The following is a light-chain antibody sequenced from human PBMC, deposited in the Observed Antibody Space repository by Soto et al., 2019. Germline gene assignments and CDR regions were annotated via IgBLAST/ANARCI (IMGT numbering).Light chain of an antibody. Sequence: EIVLTQSPGTLSLSPGERATLSWRASQRVSSNYLAWYQQKPGQAPRLLIYDASSRAAGIPDRFSGSGSGTDFTLTISRLEPEDFAVYYCHQHGSSRRTFGQGTKVEI. V-gene: IGKV3-20*01. CDR2: DAS. CDR3: HQHGSSRRT. CDR1: QRVSSNY. J-gene: IGKJ1*01.